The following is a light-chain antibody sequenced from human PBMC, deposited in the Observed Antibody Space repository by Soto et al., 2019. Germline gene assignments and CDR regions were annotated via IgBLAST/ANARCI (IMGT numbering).Light chain of an antibody. CDR1: QGISSY. Sequence: DIQLTQSPSFLSASVGDRVTITCRASQGISSYLAWYQQKPGKAPKLLIYAASTLQSGVPSRFSGSGSGTEFTLTISSLQPEDCATYYCQQLNSYPLVTFGQGTKVEIK. J-gene: IGKJ2*01. CDR3: QQLNSYPLVT. V-gene: IGKV1-9*01. CDR2: AAS.